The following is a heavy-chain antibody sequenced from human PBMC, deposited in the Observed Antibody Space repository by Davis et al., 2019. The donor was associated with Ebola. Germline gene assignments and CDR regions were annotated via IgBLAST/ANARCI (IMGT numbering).Heavy chain of an antibody. CDR1: GGSISSGGYY. V-gene: IGHV4-31*03. J-gene: IGHJ4*02. D-gene: IGHD5-24*01. CDR3: ARYPVGDGYNHDY. Sequence: MPSETLSLTCTVSGGSISSGGYYWSWIRQHPGKGLEWIGYIYYSGSTYYNPSLKSRVTISVDTSKNQFSLKLSSVTAADTAVYYCARYPVGDGYNHDYWGQGTLVTVSS. CDR2: IYYSGST.